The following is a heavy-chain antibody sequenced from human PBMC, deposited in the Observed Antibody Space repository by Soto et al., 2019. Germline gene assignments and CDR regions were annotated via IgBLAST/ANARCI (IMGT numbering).Heavy chain of an antibody. CDR1: GGTFSSYA. V-gene: IGHV1-69*06. D-gene: IGHD1-20*01. Sequence: QVQLVQSGAEVKKPGSSVKVSCKASGGTFSSYAISWVRQAPGQGLEWMGGIIPIFGTANYAQKFQGRVTINADKSTSTVYMELINLRSEDTDVYYSAGDSGITGTPTYYSYGMDGWGQGTTVTVAS. CDR2: IIPIFGTA. J-gene: IGHJ6*02. CDR3: AGDSGITGTPTYYSYGMDG.